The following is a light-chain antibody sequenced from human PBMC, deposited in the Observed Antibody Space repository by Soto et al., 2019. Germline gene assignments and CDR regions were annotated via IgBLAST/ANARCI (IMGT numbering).Light chain of an antibody. V-gene: IGLV2-14*01. CDR3: SSYTSSTTLV. CDR2: EVS. CDR1: SSDVGGYNY. J-gene: IGLJ2*01. Sequence: QSALTQPASVSGSPGQSITFSCTGTSSDVGGYNYVSWYQQHPGKAPKLMIYEVSNRPSGVSNRFSGSKSGNTASLTISGLQAEDEADYYCSSYTSSTTLVFGEGTKVTVL.